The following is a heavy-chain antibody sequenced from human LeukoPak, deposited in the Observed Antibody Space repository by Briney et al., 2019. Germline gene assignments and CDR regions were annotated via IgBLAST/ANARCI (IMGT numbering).Heavy chain of an antibody. Sequence: GESLKISCKGSGYSFTSYWIGWVRQMPGKGLEWMGIIYPGDSDTRYSPSFQGQVTISADKSISTAYLQWSSLKASDTAMYYCARVLAVTTRAPYYYYYMDVWGKGTTVTVSS. D-gene: IGHD4-17*01. V-gene: IGHV5-51*01. CDR3: ARVLAVTTRAPYYYYYMDV. J-gene: IGHJ6*03. CDR1: GYSFTSYW. CDR2: IYPGDSDT.